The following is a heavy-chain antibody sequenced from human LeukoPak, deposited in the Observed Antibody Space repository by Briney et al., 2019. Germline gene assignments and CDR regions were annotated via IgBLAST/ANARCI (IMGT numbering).Heavy chain of an antibody. Sequence: ASVKVSCKASGYSFTTYTMHWVRQAPGQRLEWMGWVNGGNGNTEYSEKFQGRLTIGRDTSVSTAYMELSSLKSEDTAVYYCARPKYTTSSFDHHYGLDVWGQGTRVIVSS. J-gene: IGHJ6*02. D-gene: IGHD2-2*02. CDR3: ARPKYTTSSFDHHYGLDV. CDR1: GYSFTTYT. CDR2: VNGGNGNT. V-gene: IGHV1-3*01.